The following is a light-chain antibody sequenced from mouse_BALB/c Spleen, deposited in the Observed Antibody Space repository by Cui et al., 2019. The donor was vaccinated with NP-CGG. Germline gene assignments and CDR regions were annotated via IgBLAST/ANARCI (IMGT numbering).Light chain of an antibody. J-gene: IGLJ1*01. V-gene: IGLV1*01. CDR1: TGAITTSNY. Sequence: QAVVTQESARTTAPGETVTLTYRSSTGAITTSNYANWVQEKPDHLFTGLIGGTNNRAPGVPARCSGSLIGDKAALTITGAQTEDEAIYFCALWYSNHWVFSGGTKLTVL. CDR2: GTN. CDR3: ALWYSNHWV.